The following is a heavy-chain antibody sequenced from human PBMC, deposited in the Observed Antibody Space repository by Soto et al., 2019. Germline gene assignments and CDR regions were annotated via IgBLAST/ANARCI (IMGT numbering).Heavy chain of an antibody. Sequence: GGSLRLSCAASGFTFSSYWMSWVRQVPGKGLTWVSRISDDGSTATYADSVKGRFVISRDNAKNSLYLEMNTLRADDSGLYYCARGPRVSSTGTGAHWGRGTLVTVSS. CDR3: ARGPRVSSTGTGAH. CDR2: ISDDGSTA. J-gene: IGHJ4*02. CDR1: GFTFSSYW. V-gene: IGHV3-74*01. D-gene: IGHD1-1*01.